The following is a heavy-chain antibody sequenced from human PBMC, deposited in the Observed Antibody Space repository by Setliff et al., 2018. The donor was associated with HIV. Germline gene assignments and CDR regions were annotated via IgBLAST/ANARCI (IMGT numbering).Heavy chain of an antibody. CDR2: IYYNGGT. CDR3: ARPTYYYGSGKGSGWFDP. CDR1: GASISSYS. Sequence: PSETLSLTCTVSGASISSYSWSWIRQTPGKRLEYIGYIYYNGGTNYNPSLKSRLTISVDTSKNQFSLKLSSVTAADTAVYYCARPTYYYGSGKGSGWFDPWGQGTLVTVSS. D-gene: IGHD3-10*01. J-gene: IGHJ5*02. V-gene: IGHV4-59*08.